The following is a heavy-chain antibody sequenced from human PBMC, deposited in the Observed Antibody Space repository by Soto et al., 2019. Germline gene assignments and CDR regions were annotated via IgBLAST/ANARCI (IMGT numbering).Heavy chain of an antibody. CDR1: GVSISSYY. V-gene: IGHV4-59*01. CDR2: IYYSGST. D-gene: IGHD6-19*01. CDR3: ARDNIAVAGDAFDI. Sequence: PSETLSLTCSVSGVSISSYYWSWIRQPPGKGLEWIGYIYYSGSTNYNPSLKSRVTISGDTSKNQFSLKLSSVTAADTAVYYCARDNIAVAGDAFDIWGQGTMVTVS. J-gene: IGHJ3*02.